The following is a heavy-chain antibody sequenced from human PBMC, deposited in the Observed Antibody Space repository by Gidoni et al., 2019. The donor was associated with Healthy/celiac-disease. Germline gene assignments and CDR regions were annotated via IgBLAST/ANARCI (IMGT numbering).Heavy chain of an antibody. V-gene: IGHV1-69*01. J-gene: IGHJ6*02. CDR2: IIPIFGTA. D-gene: IGHD5-12*01. CDR1: GDTFSSYA. CDR3: ARGGGGYDLPYYYYGMDV. Sequence: QVQLVQSGAEVKKPGSSVKVSCKAAGDTFSSYASSWVRQAPGQGLEWMGGIIPIFGTANYAQKFQGRVTITADESTSTAYMELSSLRSEDTAMYYCARGGGGYDLPYYYYGMDVWGQGTTVTVSS.